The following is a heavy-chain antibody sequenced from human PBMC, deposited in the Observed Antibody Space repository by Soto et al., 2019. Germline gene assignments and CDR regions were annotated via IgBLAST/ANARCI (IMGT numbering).Heavy chain of an antibody. CDR1: GGPFSGHT. CDR2: LTPIFDAP. D-gene: IGHD2-15*01. Sequence: HVQLVQSGAAVKKPGSSVKVSCKSSGGPFSGHTMNWVRQAPGQGLEWMGGLTPIFDAPIYAQNFRGRVTTTADEPASTAYMELSSLTSEDTAVYYCARDRREVVGNDAFDFWGQGTMVTVSS. J-gene: IGHJ3*01. V-gene: IGHV1-69*12. CDR3: ARDRREVVGNDAFDF.